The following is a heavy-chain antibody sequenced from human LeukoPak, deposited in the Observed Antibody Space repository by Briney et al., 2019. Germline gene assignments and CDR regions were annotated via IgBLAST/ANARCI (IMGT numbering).Heavy chain of an antibody. V-gene: IGHV1-69*06. J-gene: IGHJ4*02. CDR3: ATAMDGYAAVPSY. D-gene: IGHD5-18*01. CDR1: GGTFSSYA. CDR2: IIPIFGTA. Sequence: SVKVSCKASGGTFSSYAISWVRQAPGQGLEWMGGIIPIFGTANYAQKFQGRVTMTEDTSTDTAYMELSSLRSEDTAVYYCATAMDGYAAVPSYWGQGTLVTVSS.